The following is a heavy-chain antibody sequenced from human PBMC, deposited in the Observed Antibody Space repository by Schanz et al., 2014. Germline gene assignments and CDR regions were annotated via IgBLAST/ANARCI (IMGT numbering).Heavy chain of an antibody. CDR1: GSDIRGFH. D-gene: IGHD3-16*01. J-gene: IGHJ5*02. Sequence: QERLQESGPGLVKPSETLSLTCTVSGSDIRGFHWSWIRQSPVKGLEWIGDIAYSGSTNYNPSLQSRVTISLDTSQSQFSLRLTSVSSADTAMYYCARVGRNSYGFTSRFDAWGQGTLVDVSS. V-gene: IGHV4-59*13. CDR3: ARVGRNSYGFTSRFDA. CDR2: IAYSGST.